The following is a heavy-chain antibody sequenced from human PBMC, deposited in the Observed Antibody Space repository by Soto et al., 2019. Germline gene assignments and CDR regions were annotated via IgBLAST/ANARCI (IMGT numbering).Heavy chain of an antibody. Sequence: QVQLQESGPGLVKPSGTLSLTCAVFGGSISDTTWWSWVRQPPGKGLEWIGEIYHSGNTNYNPSLKSRVTMSVDMSKNQFSLNLSSVTAADTAVYYCAKTGDIVATDLDNWGPGTLVTVSS. J-gene: IGHJ4*02. D-gene: IGHD5-12*01. CDR3: AKTGDIVATDLDN. CDR2: IYHSGNT. V-gene: IGHV4-4*02. CDR1: GGSISDTTW.